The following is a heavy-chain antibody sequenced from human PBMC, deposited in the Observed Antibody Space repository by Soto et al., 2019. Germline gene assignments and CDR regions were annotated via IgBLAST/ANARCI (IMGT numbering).Heavy chain of an antibody. CDR3: ARVVLSITRGAFDA. D-gene: IGHD1-20*01. V-gene: IGHV4-4*02. CDR2: ISHSGTS. CDR1: GGSISSSHW. Sequence: QVQLQESGPGLVKPSGTLSLTCAVSGGSISSSHWWTWVRQSPGKGLEYIGEISHSGTSNSNPSLKSRVTLSVDRSNNHFSLTLSSLTAAVTAVYYCARVVLSITRGAFDAWGKGTPVIVSS. J-gene: IGHJ3*01.